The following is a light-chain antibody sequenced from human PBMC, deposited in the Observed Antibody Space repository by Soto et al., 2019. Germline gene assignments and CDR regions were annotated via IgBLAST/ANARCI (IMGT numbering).Light chain of an antibody. CDR2: AAS. CDR3: QQSNRTPLT. CDR1: QSISRY. Sequence: DIQMTQSPSSLSASAGDRVSITCRASQSISRYLNWYQQKPGKAPKLLIYAASTLQGGVPSRFSGSGSGTVFTLTISNLQPEDFATYYCQQSNRTPLTFGQGTKVDLK. J-gene: IGKJ1*01. V-gene: IGKV1-39*01.